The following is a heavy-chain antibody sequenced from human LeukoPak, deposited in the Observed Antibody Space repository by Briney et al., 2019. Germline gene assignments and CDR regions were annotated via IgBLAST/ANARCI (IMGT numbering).Heavy chain of an antibody. CDR3: ERERPNSRVGYCSSTSCYLVGSDP. Sequence: SETLSLTCAVYGGSFSGYYWSWIRQPPGKGLEWIGEINHSGSTNYNPSLKSRVTISVDTSKNQFSLKLSSVTAADTAVYYCERERPNSRVGYCSSTSCYLVGSDPWGQGTLVTVSS. CDR2: INHSGST. D-gene: IGHD2-2*01. J-gene: IGHJ5*02. CDR1: GGSFSGYY. V-gene: IGHV4-34*01.